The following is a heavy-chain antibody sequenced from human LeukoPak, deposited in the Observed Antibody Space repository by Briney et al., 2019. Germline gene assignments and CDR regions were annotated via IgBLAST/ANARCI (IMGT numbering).Heavy chain of an antibody. Sequence: GESLKISCKGSGYSFTNYWIGWVRQKPGKGLEWMGIVYPADAESRYSPSFQGQVTISVDRSISTAYLQWSSLKASDTAMYYCARTDYTHYFDLWGRGTLVTVSS. V-gene: IGHV5-51*01. CDR2: VYPADAES. CDR3: ARTDYTHYFDL. D-gene: IGHD4-11*01. CDR1: GYSFTNYW. J-gene: IGHJ2*01.